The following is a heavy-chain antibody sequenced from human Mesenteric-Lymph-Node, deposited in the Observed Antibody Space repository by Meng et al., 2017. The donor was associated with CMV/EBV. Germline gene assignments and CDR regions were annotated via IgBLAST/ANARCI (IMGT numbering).Heavy chain of an antibody. J-gene: IGHJ6*02. CDR2: INGDGGNT. CDR3: ARDKAPAGYYYYGMDV. D-gene: IGHD2-2*01. CDR1: GFTFSSFW. Sequence: GESLKISCAASGFTFSSFWMHWVRQAPGKGLVWVSRINGDGGNTNYADSVRGRFTISRDNAKNTLYLQMNSLRAEDTAVYFCARDKAPAGYYYYGMDVWGQGTTVTVSS. V-gene: IGHV3-74*01.